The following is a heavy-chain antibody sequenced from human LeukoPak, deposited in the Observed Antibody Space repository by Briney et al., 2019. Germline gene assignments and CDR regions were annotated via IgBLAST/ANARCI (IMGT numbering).Heavy chain of an antibody. CDR1: GGSFSVYY. D-gene: IGHD2-2*01. Sequence: SETLSLTCAVYGGSFSVYYWSWIRQPPGKGLEWIGEINHSGSTNYNPSLKSRVTISVDTSKNQFSLKLSSVTAADTAVYYCARVSSTTPVYYYYMDVWGKGTTVTVSS. J-gene: IGHJ6*03. V-gene: IGHV4-34*01. CDR3: ARVSSTTPVYYYYMDV. CDR2: INHSGST.